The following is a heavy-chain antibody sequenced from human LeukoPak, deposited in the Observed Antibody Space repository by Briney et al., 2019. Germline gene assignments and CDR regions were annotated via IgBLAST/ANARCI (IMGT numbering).Heavy chain of an antibody. D-gene: IGHD2-21*02. CDR1: SGSISSNIYY. J-gene: IGHJ4*02. CDR2: IFYSGST. V-gene: IGHV4-39*07. CDR3: VTDPVLGTAYGAAK. Sequence: SETLSLTCTVSSGSISSNIYYWGWIRQPPGKGLEWIGSIFYSGSTYYNPSLKSRVTMSIDRSKNQFSLKLSSVSAADTAVYYCVTDPVLGTAYGAAKWGQGTLVTVSS.